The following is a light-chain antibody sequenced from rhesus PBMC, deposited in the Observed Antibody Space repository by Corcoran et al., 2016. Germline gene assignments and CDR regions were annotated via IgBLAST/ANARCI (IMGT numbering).Light chain of an antibody. CDR1: QDIDKE. J-gene: IGKJ2*01. CDR2: VES. Sequence: DIQMTQPPSSLSASVGDRVTVPCRASQDIDKELSWNQQKPGKAPTPLSCVESSLQTGVSSRFIGRGSRTDYTLTISSLLPEYVATYFCLHDYTPPYSFGQGTKVEIK. CDR3: LHDYTPPYS. V-gene: IGKV1-94*01.